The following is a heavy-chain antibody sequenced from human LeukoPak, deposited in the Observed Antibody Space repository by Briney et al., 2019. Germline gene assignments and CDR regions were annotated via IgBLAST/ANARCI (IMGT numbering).Heavy chain of an antibody. CDR1: AGSISSSSYY. CDR3: ARHPLRITMVRGVERYNCFDP. J-gene: IGHJ5*02. D-gene: IGHD3-10*01. V-gene: IGHV4-39*01. Sequence: PSETLSLTCTVAAGSISSSSYYWGWLRQPPGRGLEWFGGICYTGGSYYHPPLKSRDTMSVDTYKNQFSLKPSSVTPADTAGYDCARHPLRITMVRGVERYNCFDPWGQGTLVTVSS. CDR2: ICYTGGS.